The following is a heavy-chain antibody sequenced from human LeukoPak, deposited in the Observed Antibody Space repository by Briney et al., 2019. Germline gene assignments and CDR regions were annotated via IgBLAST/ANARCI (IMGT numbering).Heavy chain of an antibody. V-gene: IGHV3-43*01. D-gene: IGHD4-11*01. J-gene: IGHJ6*03. CDR2: ISWDGGST. CDR1: GFTFDDYT. CDR3: AAYSNYYYYMDV. Sequence: GGSLRLSCAASGFTFDDYTMHWVRQAPGKGLEWVSLISWDGGSTYYADSVKGRFTISRDNSKNSLYLQTNSLRTEDTALYYCAAYSNYYYYMDVWAKGPRSPSP.